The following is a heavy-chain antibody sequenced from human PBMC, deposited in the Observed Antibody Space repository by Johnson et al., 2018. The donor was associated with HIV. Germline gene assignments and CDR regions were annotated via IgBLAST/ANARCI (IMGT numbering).Heavy chain of an antibody. D-gene: IGHD3-22*01. CDR1: GFTFSSYW. J-gene: IGHJ3*02. V-gene: IGHV3-7*01. Sequence: VQLVESGGGLVQPGGSLRLSCAASGFTFSSYWMSWVRQAPGKGLEWVANIKQDGSEKYYVDSVKGRFTISRDNAKKSLYLQMNSLRVEDTAVYYCARKGSSGFGGIDAFDIWGQGTMVTVSS. CDR3: ARKGSSGFGGIDAFDI. CDR2: IKQDGSEK.